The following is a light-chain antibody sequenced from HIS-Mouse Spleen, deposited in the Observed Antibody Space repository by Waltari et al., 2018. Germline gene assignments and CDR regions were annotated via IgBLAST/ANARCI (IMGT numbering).Light chain of an antibody. Sequence: QSVLTQPASVSGSPGQSITISCTGTRSDVGGYNHVSWYQQHTGKAPKLMIYEVSNRPSGVSNRFSGSKSGNTASLTISGLQAEDEADYYCSSYTSSSTYVFGTGTKVTVL. CDR2: EVS. CDR3: SSYTSSSTYV. J-gene: IGLJ1*01. V-gene: IGLV2-14*01. CDR1: RSDVGGYNH.